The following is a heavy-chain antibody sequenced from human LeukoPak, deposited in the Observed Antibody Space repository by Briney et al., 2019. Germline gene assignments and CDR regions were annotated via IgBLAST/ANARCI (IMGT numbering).Heavy chain of an antibody. CDR3: ARGGAYSKSHYLYYQFMDV. V-gene: IGHV4-4*07. CDR2: IYTSGAT. D-gene: IGHD4-11*01. Sequence: SETLSLTCTVFGDSVDGFYWSWIQQAAGKGPEWLGRIYTSGATNCYPSLKSRVSMSIDTSKNQFSLKLSSVTAADTAVYYCARGGAYSKSHYLYYQFMDVWGKGTTVTVSS. J-gene: IGHJ6*03. CDR1: GDSVDGFY.